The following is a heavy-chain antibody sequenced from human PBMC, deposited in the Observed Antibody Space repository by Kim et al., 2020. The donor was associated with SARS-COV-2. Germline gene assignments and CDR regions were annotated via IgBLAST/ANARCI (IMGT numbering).Heavy chain of an antibody. Sequence: SETLSLTCTVSGGSISSYYWSWIRQPPGKGLEWIGYIYYSGSTNYNPSLKSRVTISVDTSKNQFSLKLSSVTAADTAVYYCARHAHYDFWSGYLRFFDYWGQGTLVTVSS. D-gene: IGHD3-3*01. J-gene: IGHJ4*02. CDR1: GGSISSYY. V-gene: IGHV4-59*08. CDR2: IYYSGST. CDR3: ARHAHYDFWSGYLRFFDY.